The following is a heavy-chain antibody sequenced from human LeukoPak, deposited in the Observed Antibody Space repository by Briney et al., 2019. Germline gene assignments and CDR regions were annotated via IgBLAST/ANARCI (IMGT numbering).Heavy chain of an antibody. Sequence: SETLSLTCTVSGGSISSYYWSWIRQPPGKGLEWIGSIYYSGSTYYNPSLKSRVTISVDTSKNQFSLKLSSVTAADTAVYYCARQPKSYYDSSVEYYFDYWGQGTLVTVSS. CDR3: ARQPKSYYDSSVEYYFDY. V-gene: IGHV4-59*05. CDR2: IYYSGST. CDR1: GGSISSYY. J-gene: IGHJ4*02. D-gene: IGHD3-22*01.